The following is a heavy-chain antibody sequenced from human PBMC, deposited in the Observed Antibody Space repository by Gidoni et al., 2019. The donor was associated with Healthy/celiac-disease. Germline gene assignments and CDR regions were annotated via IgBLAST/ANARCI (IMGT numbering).Heavy chain of an antibody. CDR1: GFTFSSYG. CDR3: AASSASPFDY. J-gene: IGHJ4*02. V-gene: IGHV3-30*03. D-gene: IGHD6-6*01. Sequence: QVQLVESGGGVVQPGRSLRLSCVVSGFTFSSYGMHWVRQAPGKGLEWVAVISYDVSNKYYADSVKGRFTISRDNSKNTLYLQMNSLRAEDTAVYYCAASSASPFDYWGQGTLVTVSS. CDR2: ISYDVSNK.